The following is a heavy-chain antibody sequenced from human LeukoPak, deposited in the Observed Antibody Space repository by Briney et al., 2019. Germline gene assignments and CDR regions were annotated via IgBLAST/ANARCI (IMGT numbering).Heavy chain of an antibody. V-gene: IGHV3-21*01. CDR2: ITSTSSDI. Sequence: GGSLRLSCAASEFTFSSHAMIWVRQAPGKGLEWVSSITSTSSDIFYTDSVKGRFTISRDNAKSSLYLQMNSLRAEDTAVYYCARDYFSRAALLGYFDLWGRGTLVTVSS. CDR3: ARDYFSRAALLGYFDL. J-gene: IGHJ2*01. D-gene: IGHD2-15*01. CDR1: EFTFSSHA.